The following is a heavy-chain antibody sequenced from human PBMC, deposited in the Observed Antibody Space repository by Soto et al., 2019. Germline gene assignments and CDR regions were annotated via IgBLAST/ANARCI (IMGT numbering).Heavy chain of an antibody. D-gene: IGHD6-19*01. Sequence: EVQLVESGGGLIKPGGSLRLSCATSGFTFDNAWMNWVRQAPGKGLEWVGRIKSKTEGETTDYAAPVKGRFTISRAXSKNTLYLQMNSLKTEDTAVYYGKRMDGWANWFDPWGQGTLVTVSS. V-gene: IGHV3-15*07. CDR2: IKSKTEGETT. CDR1: GFTFDNAW. CDR3: KRMDGWANWFDP. J-gene: IGHJ5*02.